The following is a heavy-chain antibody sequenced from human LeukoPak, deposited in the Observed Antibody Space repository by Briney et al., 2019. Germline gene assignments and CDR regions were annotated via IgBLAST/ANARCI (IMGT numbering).Heavy chain of an antibody. CDR2: IYYSGST. CDR1: GGSVSSGSCY. D-gene: IGHD6-13*01. J-gene: IGHJ4*02. Sequence: SETLSLTCTVSGGSVSSGSCYWSWIRQPPGKGLEWIGYIYYSGSTNYNPSLKSRVTISVDTSKNQFSLELSSVTAADTAVYYCARVVYSSILHWGQGTLVTVSS. CDR3: ARVVYSSILH. V-gene: IGHV4-61*01.